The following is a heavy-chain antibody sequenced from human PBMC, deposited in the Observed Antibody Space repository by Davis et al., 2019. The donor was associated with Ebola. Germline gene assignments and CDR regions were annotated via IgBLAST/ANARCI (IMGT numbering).Heavy chain of an antibody. CDR2: IKSDGIST. CDR1: GFTFSGSA. D-gene: IGHD3-3*01. V-gene: IGHV3-74*01. CDR3: VRDRYYTMDV. J-gene: IGHJ6*02. Sequence: GESLKISCAASGFTFSGSAMHWVRQAPGKGLVWLTRIKSDGISTTYADSVKGRFTISRDNAKNTLYLQMNSLSAEETAIYYSVRDRYYTMDVWGQGTTVTVSS.